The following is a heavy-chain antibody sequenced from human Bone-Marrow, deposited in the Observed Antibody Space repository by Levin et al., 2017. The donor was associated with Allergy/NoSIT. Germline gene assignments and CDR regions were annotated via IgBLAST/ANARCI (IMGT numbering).Heavy chain of an antibody. CDR3: ARDRGFGGFQYGDAFDV. CDR2: IYYTGSI. CDR1: GGSISSYY. Sequence: SETLSLTCSVSGGSISSYYWNWIRQPPGKGLEWIADIYYTGSIKYNPSLKSRVTMSIDTSKNEFSLKLTSVTAADTAVYYCARDRGFGGFQYGDAFDVWGQGATVIVSS. D-gene: IGHD3-10*01. V-gene: IGHV4-59*01. J-gene: IGHJ3*01.